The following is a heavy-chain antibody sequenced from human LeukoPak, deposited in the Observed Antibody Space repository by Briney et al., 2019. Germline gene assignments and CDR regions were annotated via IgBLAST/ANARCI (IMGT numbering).Heavy chain of an antibody. CDR1: GFTFTDYW. CDR3: ARGGVGCFDY. V-gene: IGHV3-74*01. J-gene: IGHJ4*02. CDR2: IHSDGVTS. D-gene: IGHD6-19*01. Sequence: GGSLRLSCTTSGFTFTDYWIHWVRQSPGKVRVWVAHIHSDGVTSSYGDSVKGRFTISRDNAKNTVALQMNSLKAEDTAVYYCARGGVGCFDYWGQGALVTVSS.